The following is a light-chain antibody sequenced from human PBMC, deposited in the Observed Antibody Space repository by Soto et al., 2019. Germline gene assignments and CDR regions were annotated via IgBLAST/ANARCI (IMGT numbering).Light chain of an antibody. J-gene: IGKJ5*01. CDR1: QGISSY. V-gene: IGKV1-9*01. Sequence: DIQLTQSPSFLSASVGDRVTITCRASQGISSYLAWYQQKPGKAPKLLIYAASTLQSGVPSRFSGSGSGTEFTLTSSSLQPEDFATDYCQQLNSFPITFGQGTRLEIK. CDR3: QQLNSFPIT. CDR2: AAS.